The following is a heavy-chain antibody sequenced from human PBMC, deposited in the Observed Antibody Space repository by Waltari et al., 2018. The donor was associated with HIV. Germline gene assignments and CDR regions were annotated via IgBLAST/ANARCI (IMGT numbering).Heavy chain of an antibody. V-gene: IGHV4-34*02. CDR2: INYGGTI. Sequence: QVQLQQWGEGLLKPSETLSLTCSLSGGSFANYYLSWIRQSPGQGLERIGEINYGGTITLNPSLKRRVVLSIDASTCPFALDLTSVTVADTALFCWARRGSGGSPITVWGRGSPVIVSS. CDR1: GGSFANYY. J-gene: IGHJ4*02. D-gene: IGHD2-15*01. CDR3: ARRGSGGSPITV.